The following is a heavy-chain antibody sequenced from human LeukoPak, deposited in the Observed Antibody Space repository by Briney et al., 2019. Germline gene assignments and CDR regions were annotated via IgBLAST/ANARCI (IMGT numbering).Heavy chain of an antibody. V-gene: IGHV4-39*07. D-gene: IGHD2-2*01. CDR2: IYYSGST. CDR1: GGSISSSSYY. Sequence: SETLSLTCTVSGGSISSSSYYWGWIRQPPGKGLEWIGSIYYSGSTYYNPSLKSRVTISVDTSKNQFSLKLSSVTAADTAVYYCATSGAYCSSTSCSIDYWGQGTLVTVSS. CDR3: ATSGAYCSSTSCSIDY. J-gene: IGHJ4*02.